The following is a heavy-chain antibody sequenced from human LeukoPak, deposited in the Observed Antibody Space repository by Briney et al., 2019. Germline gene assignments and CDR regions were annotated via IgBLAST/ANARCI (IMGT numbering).Heavy chain of an antibody. CDR1: GLTFSGSA. CDR2: ISGSGNST. V-gene: IGHV3-23*01. CDR3: AKVLVCVSANRYYFDY. Sequence: GSLRLSCAASGLTFSGSAMSWVRQAPGKGLEWVSLISGSGNSTYYADSVKGRFTISRDNCKNTLYLQMNSLRAEDTAVYYCAKVLVCVSANRYYFDYWGQGTLVTVSS. D-gene: IGHD2-15*01. J-gene: IGHJ4*02.